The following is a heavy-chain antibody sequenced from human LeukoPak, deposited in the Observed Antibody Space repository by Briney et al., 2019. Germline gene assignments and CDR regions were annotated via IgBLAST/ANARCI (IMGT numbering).Heavy chain of an antibody. J-gene: IGHJ3*01. CDR1: GYSFTSYW. V-gene: IGHV5-51*01. CDR2: IYPIDSDT. D-gene: IGHD5-24*01. CDR3: ARPTAHGEDAFDV. Sequence: GESLKISCKGSGYSFTSYWIGWVRQMPGKGLEWMGIIYPIDSDTRYSPSFRGQVTFSADKSISTAYLQWSSLKASDTAMYYCARPTAHGEDAFDVWGQGTMVTVSS.